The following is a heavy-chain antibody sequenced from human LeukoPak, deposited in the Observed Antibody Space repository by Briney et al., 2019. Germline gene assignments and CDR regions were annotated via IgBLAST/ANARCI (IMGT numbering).Heavy chain of an antibody. Sequence: GGSLRLSCAASGFTVSSNYMSWVRQAPGKGLEWVSVIYSGGSTYYADFVKGRFTISRDNSKNTLYLQMNSLRAEDTAVYYCARVVRGVAYYWGQGTLVTVSS. CDR2: IYSGGST. CDR1: GFTVSSNY. J-gene: IGHJ4*02. V-gene: IGHV3-53*01. CDR3: ARVVRGVAYY. D-gene: IGHD3-10*02.